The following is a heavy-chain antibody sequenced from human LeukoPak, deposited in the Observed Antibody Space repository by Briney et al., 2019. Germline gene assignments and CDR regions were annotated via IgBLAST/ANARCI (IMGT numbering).Heavy chain of an antibody. D-gene: IGHD6-13*01. CDR3: ARGPSSNSGPIAAAGTDY. CDR1: GGSFSGYY. V-gene: IGHV4-34*01. Sequence: SETLSLTCAVYGGSFSGYYWSWIRQPPGKGLEWIGEINHSGSTYYNPSLKSRVTISVDTSKNQFSLKLSSVTAADTAVYYCARGPSSNSGPIAAAGTDYWGQGTLVTVSS. J-gene: IGHJ4*02. CDR2: INHSGST.